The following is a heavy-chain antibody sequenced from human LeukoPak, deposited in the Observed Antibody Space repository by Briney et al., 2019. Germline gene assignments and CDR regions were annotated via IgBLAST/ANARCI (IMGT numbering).Heavy chain of an antibody. J-gene: IGHJ4*02. CDR3: AKDGYSSSWYLKETGYYDF. V-gene: IGHV3-30*18. CDR2: ISYDGSNK. Sequence: GSLRLSCAASGFTFSTYGMYWVRQAPGKGLEWVALISYDGSNKYYADSVKGRFTISRDNSKNTLYLQINSLRAEDTAVYYCAKDGYSSSWYLKETGYYDFWGQGTLVTVSS. CDR1: GFTFSTYG. D-gene: IGHD6-13*01.